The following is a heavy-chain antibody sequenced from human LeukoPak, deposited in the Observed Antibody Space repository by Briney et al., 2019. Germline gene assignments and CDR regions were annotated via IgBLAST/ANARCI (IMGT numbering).Heavy chain of an antibody. CDR1: GGSISSYY. D-gene: IGHD3-10*01. J-gene: IGHJ4*02. V-gene: IGHV4-4*07. CDR3: ARGGDRSFDY. Sequence: ETLSLTCTASGGSISSYYWSWIRQPAGKGLEWIGRIYTSGSTNYNPSLKSRVTISVDKAKNQFSLNLNSVTAADTAVYYCARGGDRSFDYWGQGTLVTVSS. CDR2: IYTSGST.